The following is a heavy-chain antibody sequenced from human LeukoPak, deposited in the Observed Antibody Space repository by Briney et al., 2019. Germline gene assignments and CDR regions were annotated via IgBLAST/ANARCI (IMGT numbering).Heavy chain of an antibody. CDR1: GFTFSNNW. CDR2: IKQDGSDK. CDR3: AREGSGYYGDY. Sequence: GGSLRLSCAASGFTFSNNWMSWVRQAPGKGLEWVANIKQDGSDKYYVDSMKGRFTISRDNAKNSLYLQMNSLRAEDTAVYYCAREGSGYYGDYWGQGTLVTVSS. J-gene: IGHJ4*02. V-gene: IGHV3-7*01. D-gene: IGHD3-22*01.